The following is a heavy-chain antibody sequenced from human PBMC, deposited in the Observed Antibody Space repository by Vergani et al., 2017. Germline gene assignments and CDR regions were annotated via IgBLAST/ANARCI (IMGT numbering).Heavy chain of an antibody. CDR3: AKLPYSNSWQLDAFNI. CDR2: ISSSGLYI. J-gene: IGHJ3*02. CDR1: GFTFSSYD. Sequence: EVQLVESGGGLVKPGGSLRLSCVASGFTFSSYDMNWVRQAPGKGLQWVSSISSSGLYIYYADSLKGRFTISRDNAKNSLYLQMNSLRAEDTAVYYCAKLPYSNSWQLDAFNIWGQGTMVTVSS. V-gene: IGHV3-21*01. D-gene: IGHD6-13*01.